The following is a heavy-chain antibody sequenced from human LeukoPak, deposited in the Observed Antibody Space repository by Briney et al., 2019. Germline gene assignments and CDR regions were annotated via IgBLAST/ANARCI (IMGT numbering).Heavy chain of an antibody. D-gene: IGHD2-2*01. J-gene: IGHJ3*02. CDR1: GFTFSSYA. CDR2: ISGSGGST. CDR3: ARGLGKIVVVPAAPGIDAFDI. Sequence: GGSLRLSCAASGFTFSSYAMSWVRQAPGKGLEWVSAISGSGGSTYYADSVKGRFTISRDNSKNTLYLQMNSLRAEDTAVYYCARGLGKIVVVPAAPGIDAFDIWGQGTMVTVSS. V-gene: IGHV3-23*01.